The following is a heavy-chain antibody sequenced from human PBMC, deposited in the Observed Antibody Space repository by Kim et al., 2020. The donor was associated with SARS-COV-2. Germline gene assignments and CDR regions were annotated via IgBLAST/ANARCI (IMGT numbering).Heavy chain of an antibody. Sequence: GGSLRLSCAASGFTFSSYEMNWVRQAPGNGLEWVSYISSSGITIYYADSVKGRCTISRDNAKNSLYLQRNSLRAEDTAVYYCSRDELAYCGADCYLGSDWGQGNLVTVSS. D-gene: IGHD2-21*02. CDR2: ISSSGITI. CDR3: SRDELAYCGADCYLGSD. J-gene: IGHJ4*02. V-gene: IGHV3-48*03. CDR1: GFTFSSYE.